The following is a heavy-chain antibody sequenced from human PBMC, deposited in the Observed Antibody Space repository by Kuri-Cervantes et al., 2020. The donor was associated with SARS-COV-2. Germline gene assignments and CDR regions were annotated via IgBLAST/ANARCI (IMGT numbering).Heavy chain of an antibody. CDR2: IRSKAYGGTT. V-gene: IGHV3-49*04. CDR3: TRDDFWSGYFED. Sequence: GESLKISCAASGFTFSSYAMSWVRQAPGKGLEWVGFIRSKAYGGTTEYAASVKGRFTISRDDSKSIAYLQMNSLKTEDTAVYYCTRDDFWSGYFEDWGQGTLVTVSS. CDR1: GFTFSSYA. J-gene: IGHJ4*02. D-gene: IGHD3-3*01.